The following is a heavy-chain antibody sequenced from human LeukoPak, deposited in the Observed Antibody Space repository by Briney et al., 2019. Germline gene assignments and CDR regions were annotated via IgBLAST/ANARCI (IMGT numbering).Heavy chain of an antibody. CDR1: GFTFSSYA. V-gene: IGHV3-30*04. CDR3: ARGPYYYDSSGTYGIFDY. Sequence: GGSLRLSCAASGFTFSSYAMHWVRQAPGKGLEWVAVISYDGSNKYYADSVKGRFTISRDNSKNTLYLQMNSLRAEDTAVYYCARGPYYYDSSGTYGIFDYWGQGTLVTVSS. CDR2: ISYDGSNK. D-gene: IGHD3-22*01. J-gene: IGHJ4*02.